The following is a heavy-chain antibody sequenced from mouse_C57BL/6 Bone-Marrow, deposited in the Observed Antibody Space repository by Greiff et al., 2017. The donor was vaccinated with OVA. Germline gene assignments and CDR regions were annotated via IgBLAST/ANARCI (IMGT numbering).Heavy chain of an antibody. J-gene: IGHJ1*03. CDR2: ISYSGST. Sequence: EVKLVESGPGLAKPSQTLSLTCSVTGYSITSDYWNWIRKFPGNKLEYMGYISYSGSTYYNPSLKSRISITRDTSKNQYYLQLNSVTTEDTATYYCAREGHYYGSSYGYFDVWGTGTTVTVSS. CDR3: AREGHYYGSSYGYFDV. CDR1: GYSITSDY. D-gene: IGHD1-1*01. V-gene: IGHV3-8*01.